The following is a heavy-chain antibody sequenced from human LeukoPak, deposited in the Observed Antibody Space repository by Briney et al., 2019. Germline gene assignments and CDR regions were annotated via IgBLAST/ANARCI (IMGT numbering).Heavy chain of an antibody. J-gene: IGHJ2*01. D-gene: IGHD3-16*01. V-gene: IGHV4-39*07. CDR3: ASYDRVNWYSDL. CDR1: GGSISSSSYY. CDR2: IYYSGST. Sequence: PSETLSLTCTVSGGSISSSSYYWGWIRQPPGKGLEWIGSIYYSGSTYYNPSLKSRVTISVDTSKNQFSLKLSSVTAADTAVYYCASYDRVNWYSDLWGRGTLVTVSS.